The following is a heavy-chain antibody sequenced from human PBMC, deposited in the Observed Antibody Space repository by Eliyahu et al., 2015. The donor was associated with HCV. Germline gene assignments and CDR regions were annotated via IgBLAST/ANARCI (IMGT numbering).Heavy chain of an antibody. Sequence: QITLKESGPTLVKPTQTXTLTCTFSGFSLSTSGVGVGWIRQPPGKALEWXALIYWNDDKRYSPSLKSRLTITKDTSKNQVVLTMTNMDPVDTATYYCAHRRGFLYSSSWYHFDYWGQGTLVTVSS. CDR2: IYWNDDK. CDR3: AHRRGFLYSSSWYHFDY. D-gene: IGHD6-13*01. V-gene: IGHV2-5*01. J-gene: IGHJ4*02. CDR1: GFSLSTSGVG.